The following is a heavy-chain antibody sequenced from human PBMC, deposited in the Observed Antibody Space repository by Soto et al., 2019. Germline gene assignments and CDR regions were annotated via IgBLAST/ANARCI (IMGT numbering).Heavy chain of an antibody. CDR1: GFTFSSYA. Sequence: GGSLRLSCSASGFTFSSYAMHWVRQAPGKGLEWVAVISYDGSNKYYADSVKGRFTISRDNSKNTLYLQMNSLRAGDTAVYYCVTERPRYTSGPYDTWSICGQGCMVTVSS. J-gene: IGHJ3*02. CDR3: VTERPRYTSGPYDTWSI. D-gene: IGHD6-19*01. V-gene: IGHV3-30-3*01. CDR2: ISYDGSNK.